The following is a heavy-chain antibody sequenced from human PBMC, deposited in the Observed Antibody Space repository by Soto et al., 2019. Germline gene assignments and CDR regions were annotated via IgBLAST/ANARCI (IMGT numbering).Heavy chain of an antibody. CDR3: ARVGSSGYDILTGYYHYYYYYYMDV. CDR1: GGSFSGYY. D-gene: IGHD3-9*01. CDR2: INHSGST. Sequence: PSETLSLTCAVYGGSFSGYYWSWIRQPPGKGLEWIGEINHSGSTNYNPSLKSRVTISVDTSKNQFSLKLSSVTAADTAVYYCARVGSSGYDILTGYYHYYYYYYMDVWGKGTTVTVSS. V-gene: IGHV4-34*01. J-gene: IGHJ6*03.